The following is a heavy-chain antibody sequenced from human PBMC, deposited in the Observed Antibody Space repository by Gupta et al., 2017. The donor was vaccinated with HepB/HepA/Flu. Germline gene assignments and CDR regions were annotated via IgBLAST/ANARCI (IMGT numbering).Heavy chain of an antibody. CDR1: GFTFSSHW. V-gene: IGHV3-7*01. Sequence: EVQLVESGGGWVQPGGSLRLCCAASGFTFSSHWMNWVRQAPGKGLEWVANIKQDGSEKKYVDSVRGRFTISRDNAKDSLYLQMDSLRAEDTAVYYCARGSGSTTRALDIWGQGTMVTVSS. J-gene: IGHJ3*02. CDR3: ARGSGSTTRALDI. CDR2: IKQDGSEK. D-gene: IGHD2/OR15-2a*01.